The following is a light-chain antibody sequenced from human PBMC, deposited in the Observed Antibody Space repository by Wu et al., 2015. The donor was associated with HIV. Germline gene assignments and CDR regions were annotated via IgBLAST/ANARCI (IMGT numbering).Light chain of an antibody. J-gene: IGKJ2*01. Sequence: IVLTQSPATLSLSPGEGATLSCRASQSVSNFLAWYQQKPGQAPRLLIYDVANRAIGIPARFSGSGSGTDFTLTISSLEPEDFAVYYCQQRSSWPRTFGQGTNLEIK. CDR2: DVA. CDR1: QSVSNF. CDR3: QQRSSWPRT. V-gene: IGKV3-11*01.